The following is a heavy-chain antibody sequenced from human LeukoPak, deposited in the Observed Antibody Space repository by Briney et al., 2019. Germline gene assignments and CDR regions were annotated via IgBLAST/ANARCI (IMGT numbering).Heavy chain of an antibody. J-gene: IGHJ4*02. CDR3: AREYYDSSGYYFWTSDY. V-gene: IGHV3-30*04. Sequence: QPGGSLRLSCAASGFTFSSYAMHWVRQAPGKGLEWVAVISYDGSNKYYADSVKGRFTISRDNSKNTLYLQMNSLRAEDTAVYYCAREYYDSSGYYFWTSDYWGQGTLVTVSS. CDR2: ISYDGSNK. CDR1: GFTFSSYA. D-gene: IGHD3-22*01.